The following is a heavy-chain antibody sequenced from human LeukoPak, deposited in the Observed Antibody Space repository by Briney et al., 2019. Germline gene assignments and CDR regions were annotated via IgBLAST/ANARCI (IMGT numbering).Heavy chain of an antibody. CDR1: GGSITSSDYY. CDR3: ASLYYYMDV. V-gene: IGHV4-39*07. CDR2: INHSGST. Sequence: PSETLSLTCTVSGGSITSSDYYWGWIRQPPGKGLEWIGEINHSGSTNYNPSLKSRVTISVDTSKNQFSLKLSSVTAADTAVYYCASLYYYMDVWGKGTTVTISS. J-gene: IGHJ6*03.